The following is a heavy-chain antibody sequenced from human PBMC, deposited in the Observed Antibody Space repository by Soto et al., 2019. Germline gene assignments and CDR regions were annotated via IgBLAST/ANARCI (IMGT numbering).Heavy chain of an antibody. V-gene: IGHV3-48*02. CDR1: GFSFGTYN. CDR3: ARDRCYDGTCYSASDS. D-gene: IGHD2-15*01. Sequence: PVGSLRLSCAASGFSFGTYNMDWVRQAPGKGPEWIAYISTTSFTIYYADSVKGRFTISRDNDRNSLYLEMNSLRDEDTAVYYCARDRCYDGTCYSASDSWGQGTLVTVSS. CDR2: ISTTSFTI. J-gene: IGHJ5*01.